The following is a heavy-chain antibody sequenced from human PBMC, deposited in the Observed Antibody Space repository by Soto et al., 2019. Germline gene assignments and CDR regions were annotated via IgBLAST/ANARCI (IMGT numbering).Heavy chain of an antibody. CDR1: GGSISSYY. V-gene: IGHV4-59*01. CDR3: ARYYYDSSGYYYFDY. CDR2: IYYSGST. D-gene: IGHD3-22*01. Sequence: SETLSLTCTVSGGSISSYYWSWIRQPPGKGLEWIGYIYYSGSTNYNPSLKSRVTISVDTSKNQFSLKLSSVTAADTAVYYCARYYYDSSGYYYFDYWGQGTLVTVSS. J-gene: IGHJ4*02.